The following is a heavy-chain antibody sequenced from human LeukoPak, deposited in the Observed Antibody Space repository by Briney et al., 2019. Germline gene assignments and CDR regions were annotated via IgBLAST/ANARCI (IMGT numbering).Heavy chain of an antibody. J-gene: IGHJ4*02. V-gene: IGHV4-30-4*01. CDR1: GGSISSCDYY. CDR2: IYYSGST. CDR3: ARVAVYAIVIDY. Sequence: SETLSLTCTVSGGSISSCDYYWSWIPQPPGQGLEWIGYIYYSGSTYYNPSLKSRVTISVDTSKNQFSLKLSSVTAADTAVYYCARVAVYAIVIDYWGQGTLVTVSS. D-gene: IGHD2-8*01.